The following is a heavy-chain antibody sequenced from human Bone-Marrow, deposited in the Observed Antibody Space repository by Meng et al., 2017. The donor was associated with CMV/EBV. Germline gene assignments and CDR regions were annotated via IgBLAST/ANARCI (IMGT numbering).Heavy chain of an antibody. V-gene: IGHV1-2*02. CDR1: GFTFSDYY. Sequence: QVQLGPLGAGRKKPGASVKVPCPTSGFTFSDYYIHWVRQAPGQGLEWMGWVNSKNEATNYARKFQGRVSMTRDTSISTAHMELSRLMSDDTAVYYCVRSSGWSLFDYWGQGTLVTVSS. J-gene: IGHJ4*02. CDR3: VRSSGWSLFDY. CDR2: VNSKNEAT. D-gene: IGHD6-19*01.